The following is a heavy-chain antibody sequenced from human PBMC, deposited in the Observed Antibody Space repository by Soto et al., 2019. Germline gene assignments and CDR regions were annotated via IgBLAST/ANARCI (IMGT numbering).Heavy chain of an antibody. V-gene: IGHV3-30*18. CDR2: ISYDGSNK. Sequence: GGSLRLSCAASGFTFSSYGMHWVRQTPGKGLEWVAVISYDGSNKYYADSVKGRFTISRDNSKNTLYLQMNSLRAEDTVVYYCAKEWVYDSSGWSFDYWGQGTLVTVSS. CDR3: AKEWVYDSSGWSFDY. CDR1: GFTFSSYG. J-gene: IGHJ4*02. D-gene: IGHD3-22*01.